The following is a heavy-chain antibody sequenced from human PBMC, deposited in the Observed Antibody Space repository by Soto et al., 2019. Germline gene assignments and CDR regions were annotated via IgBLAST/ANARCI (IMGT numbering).Heavy chain of an antibody. CDR1: GYTFTSYA. Sequence: QVQLVQSGAEVKKPGASVKVSCKASGYTFTSYAMHWVRQAPGQRLEWMGWINAGNGNTKYSQKFQGRVTITRDTYASTAYMELSSLRSEDTAVYYCARPRYCSSTRCYNWFDPWGQGTLVTVSS. CDR3: ARPRYCSSTRCYNWFDP. CDR2: INAGNGNT. D-gene: IGHD2-2*01. J-gene: IGHJ5*02. V-gene: IGHV1-3*01.